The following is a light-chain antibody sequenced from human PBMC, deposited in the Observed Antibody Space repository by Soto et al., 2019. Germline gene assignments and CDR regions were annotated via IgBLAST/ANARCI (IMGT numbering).Light chain of an antibody. Sequence: DIQMTQSPSSLSASAGDRVTITCRASQSITIYLNWYQQQPGKAPRLLIYGASTLQSGVPSRFSGSGSGTDFTLTISSLQPEDVATYYCQKYNSAPLTFGGGTKVDIK. V-gene: IGKV1-27*01. CDR2: GAS. CDR1: QSITIY. CDR3: QKYNSAPLT. J-gene: IGKJ4*01.